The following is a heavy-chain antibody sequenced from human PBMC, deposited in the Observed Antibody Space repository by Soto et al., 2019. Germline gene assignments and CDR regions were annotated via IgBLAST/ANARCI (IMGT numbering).Heavy chain of an antibody. J-gene: IGHJ4*02. CDR3: ANPISVAGSNFDY. D-gene: IGHD6-19*01. V-gene: IGHV3-30*18. CDR1: GFTFSNYG. Sequence: QVQLVESGGGVVQTGRSLRLSCAASGFTFSNYGMHWVRQAPGKGLEWVVVISYDGSVKYYADSVKGRFTISRDNSKNPLYMQMNSLRTEDTAVYYCANPISVAGSNFDYWGQGTLVTVSS. CDR2: ISYDGSVK.